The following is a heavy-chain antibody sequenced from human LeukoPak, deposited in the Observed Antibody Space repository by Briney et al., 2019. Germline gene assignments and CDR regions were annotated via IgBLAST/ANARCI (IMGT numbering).Heavy chain of an antibody. J-gene: IGHJ4*02. CDR3: AREERGIAVAYDY. CDR1: GFTFSSYS. D-gene: IGHD6-19*01. Sequence: GGSLRLSCAASGFTFSSYSMNWVRQAPGKGLEWVSYISSSSSTIYYADSVKGRFTISRDNSKNTLYLQMGSLRAEGMAVYYCAREERGIAVAYDYWGQGTLVTVSS. V-gene: IGHV3-48*01. CDR2: ISSSSSTI.